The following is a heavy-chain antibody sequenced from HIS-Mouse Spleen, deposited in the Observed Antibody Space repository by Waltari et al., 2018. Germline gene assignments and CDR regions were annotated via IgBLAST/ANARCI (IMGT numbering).Heavy chain of an antibody. D-gene: IGHD3-22*01. CDR1: GGSISSSSYY. CDR3: ARPLYYYDSRHWYFDL. Sequence: QLQLQESGPGLVKPSETLSLTCTVSGGSISSSSYYWGWIRQPPGKGLEWIGSIYYSGSTSYNPSLKGRVTISVDTSKNQFSLKLSSVTAADTAVYYCARPLYYYDSRHWYFDLWGRGTLVTVSS. CDR2: IYYSGST. J-gene: IGHJ2*01. V-gene: IGHV4-39*01.